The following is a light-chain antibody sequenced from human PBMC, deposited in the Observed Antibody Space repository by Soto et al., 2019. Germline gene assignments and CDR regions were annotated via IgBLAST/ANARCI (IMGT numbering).Light chain of an antibody. V-gene: IGLV2-14*01. CDR3: SSYTSHGNPV. CDR2: DVS. CDR1: SNDVGGYNY. Sequence: QSALTQPASVSGSPGQSIPISCTGPSNDVGGYNYVSWYQQLPGKAPKLMIYDVSNRPSGVSHRFSGSKSGNTASRTIYGLQAEDEADYYCSSYTSHGNPVFGTGTKVTVL. J-gene: IGLJ1*01.